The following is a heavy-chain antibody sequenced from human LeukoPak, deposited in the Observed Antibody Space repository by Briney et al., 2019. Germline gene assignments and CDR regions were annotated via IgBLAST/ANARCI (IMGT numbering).Heavy chain of an antibody. J-gene: IGHJ4*02. CDR1: GASFNSDDQY. CDR3: SRGLDSRKLGY. V-gene: IGHV4-31*03. Sequence: SSETLSLTCTVSGASFNSDDQYWNWIRQSPGKGLEWIGSIHPSGMLYNNPSLESRVAMSRDTSKNQFSLNLNSVTAADTAVYFCSRGLDSRKLGYWGQGILVTVSS. CDR2: IHPSGML. D-gene: IGHD3-22*01.